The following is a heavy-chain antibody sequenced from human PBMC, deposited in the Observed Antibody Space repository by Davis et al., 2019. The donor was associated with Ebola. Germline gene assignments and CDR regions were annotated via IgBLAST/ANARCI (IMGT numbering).Heavy chain of an antibody. CDR2: IYYSGST. J-gene: IGHJ6*02. CDR1: GGTFRGYY. Sequence: SETLSLTCAVYGGTFRGYYWSWIRQPPGKGLEWIGYIYYSGSTYYNPSLKSRVTISVDTSKNQFSLKLSSVTAADTAVYYCARDRGYYYGMDVWGQGTTVTVSS. V-gene: IGHV4-30-4*01. CDR3: ARDRGYYYGMDV.